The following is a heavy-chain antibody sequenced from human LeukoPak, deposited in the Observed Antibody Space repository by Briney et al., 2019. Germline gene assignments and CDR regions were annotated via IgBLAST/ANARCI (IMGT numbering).Heavy chain of an antibody. J-gene: IGHJ4*02. CDR3: ARGAGDSNGYYYVY. CDR2: MNPNSGNT. Sequence: ASVKVSCKASGYTFTSYDINWVRQATGQGLEWMGWMNPNSGNTGYAQNFQGRVTITADESTSTAYMDLSSLRSEDTAVYYCARGAGDSNGYYYVYWGQGTRVIVSS. CDR1: GYTFTSYD. V-gene: IGHV1-8*01. D-gene: IGHD3-22*01.